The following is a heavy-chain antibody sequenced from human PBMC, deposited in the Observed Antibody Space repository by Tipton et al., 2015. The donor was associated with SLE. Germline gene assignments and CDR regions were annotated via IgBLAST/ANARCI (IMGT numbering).Heavy chain of an antibody. CDR2: IYSGGST. D-gene: IGHD1-26*01. CDR1: GFTFSSYW. Sequence: SLRLSCAASGFTFSSYWMTWVRQAPGKGLEWVSVIYSGGSTYYADSVKGRFTISRDNSKNTLYLQMNSLRAEDTAVYYCAKVGATILPGNFDYWGQGTLVTVSS. J-gene: IGHJ4*02. V-gene: IGHV3-23*03. CDR3: AKVGATILPGNFDY.